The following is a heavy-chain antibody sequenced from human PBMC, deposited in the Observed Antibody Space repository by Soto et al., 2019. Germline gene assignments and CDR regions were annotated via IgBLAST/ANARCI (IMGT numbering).Heavy chain of an antibody. J-gene: IGHJ6*02. CDR3: ARPENAYISSWYYVGGLQTYSYYGMDV. V-gene: IGHV1-69*01. CDR2: LIPIFGTA. D-gene: IGHD6-13*01. Sequence: QVQLVQSGAEVKKPGSSVKVSCKASGGTFSSYAISWVRQAPGQGLEWMGGLIPIFGTANYAQKFQGRVPNTADESTSTAYMELSSLRGEDTAVYDCARPENAYISSWYYVGGLQTYSYYGMDVLGQGTTVTVSS. CDR1: GGTFSSYA.